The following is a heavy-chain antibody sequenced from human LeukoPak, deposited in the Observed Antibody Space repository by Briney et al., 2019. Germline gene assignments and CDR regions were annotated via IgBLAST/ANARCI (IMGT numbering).Heavy chain of an antibody. CDR3: AKGSDFDY. Sequence: GGSLTLSCAASGFTFSTYTMNWVRQAPGKGLEWVSSITGSSSYIYYADSMKGRFTISRDNAQNSLYLQMNSLRADDTAVYYCAKGSDFDYWGQGTLVTVSS. CDR2: ITGSSSYI. D-gene: IGHD1-26*01. J-gene: IGHJ4*02. CDR1: GFTFSTYT. V-gene: IGHV3-21*01.